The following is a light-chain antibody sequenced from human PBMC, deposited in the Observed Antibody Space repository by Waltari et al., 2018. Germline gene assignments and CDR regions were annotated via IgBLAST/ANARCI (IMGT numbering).Light chain of an antibody. V-gene: IGLV1-44*01. CDR2: SHN. CDR3: AAWDDSLNGPI. Sequence: QSVLTQPQSAYGTTGQRGTISCSGSTTHRGGNTVHVYQQRPRTAPKLLIYSHNQRPSGVPDRFSGSKSGTSASLAISGLQSEDEADYYCAAWDDSLNGPIFGGGTKLTVL. CDR1: TTHRGGNT. J-gene: IGLJ2*01.